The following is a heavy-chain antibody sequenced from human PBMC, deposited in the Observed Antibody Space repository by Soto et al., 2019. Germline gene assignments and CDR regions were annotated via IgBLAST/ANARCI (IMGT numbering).Heavy chain of an antibody. V-gene: IGHV1-58*01. J-gene: IGHJ4*02. CDR3: ARGATAMVVLYFDY. D-gene: IGHD5-18*01. Sequence: ASVKVSCKTSGFTFSSSAVHWVRQARGHRLQWIGWIDVGSANANYAQKFQGRVTMTRDTSTSTVYMELSSLISEDTAVYYCARGATAMVVLYFDYWGQGTVVTVSS. CDR1: GFTFSSSA. CDR2: IDVGSANA.